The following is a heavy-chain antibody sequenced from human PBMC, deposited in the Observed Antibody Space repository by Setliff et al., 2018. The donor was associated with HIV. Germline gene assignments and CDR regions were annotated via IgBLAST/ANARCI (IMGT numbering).Heavy chain of an antibody. CDR3: ARVGLSAVPFPTVY. Sequence: ASVQVSCKASNYTFTNYAITWVRQAPGQRPEWMGWISAYDGDTKYAQKFHNRLSMTADTSTTIAYVDLRGLTSDDTGVYYCARVGLSAVPFPTVYWGQGTLVTVSS. V-gene: IGHV1-18*01. J-gene: IGHJ4*02. D-gene: IGHD4-4*01. CDR2: ISAYDGDT. CDR1: NYTFTNYA.